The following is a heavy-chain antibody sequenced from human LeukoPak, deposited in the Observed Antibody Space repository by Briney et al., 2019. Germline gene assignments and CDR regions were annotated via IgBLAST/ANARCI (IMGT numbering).Heavy chain of an antibody. V-gene: IGHV1-18*01. Sequence: GASVKVSCKASGYTFTSYGISWVRQAPGQGLEWMGWISAYNGNTNYAQKLQGGVTMTTDTSTSAAYMGLRSLRSDDTAVYYCARVLVGATRYYYYYGMDVWGQGTTVTVSS. CDR1: GYTFTSYG. CDR3: ARVLVGATRYYYYYGMDV. CDR2: ISAYNGNT. D-gene: IGHD1-26*01. J-gene: IGHJ6*02.